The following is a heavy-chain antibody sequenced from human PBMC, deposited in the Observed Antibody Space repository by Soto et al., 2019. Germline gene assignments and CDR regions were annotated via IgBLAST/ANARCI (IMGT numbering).Heavy chain of an antibody. V-gene: IGHV1-3*01. CDR3: AGCRYSGYDLGRYFDY. D-gene: IGHD5-12*01. J-gene: IGHJ4*02. CDR1: GYTFTSYA. CDR2: INAGNGNT. Sequence: ASVKVSCKASGYTFTSYAMHWVRQAPGQRLEWMGWINAGNGNTKYSQKFQGRVTISVDTSKNQFSLKLSSVTAADTAVYYCAGCRYSGYDLGRYFDYWGQGTLVTVSS.